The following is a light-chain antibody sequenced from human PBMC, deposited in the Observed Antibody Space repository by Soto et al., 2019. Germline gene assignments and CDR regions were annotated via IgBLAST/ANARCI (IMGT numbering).Light chain of an antibody. J-gene: IGLJ1*01. Sequence: QSALTKPRSVSGSPGQSVTISCTGTSSDVGGYNYVSWYRQHPGKAPKLMIYDVSKRPSGVPDRFSGSKSGNTASLTISGLQAEDEADYYCCSYAGSYTWVFVTGTKVTVL. CDR2: DVS. V-gene: IGLV2-11*01. CDR3: CSYAGSYTWV. CDR1: SSDVGGYNY.